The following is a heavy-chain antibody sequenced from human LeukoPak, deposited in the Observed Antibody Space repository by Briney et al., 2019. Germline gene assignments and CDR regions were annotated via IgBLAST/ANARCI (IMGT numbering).Heavy chain of an antibody. CDR2: ISSSSSTI. J-gene: IGHJ4*02. Sequence: GGSLRLSCAASGFTFSSYSMNWVRQAPGKGLEWVSYISSSSSTIYYADSVKGRFTISGDNAKNSLYLQMNSLRAEDTAVYYCARGQPGYSSSWCDYWGQGTLVTVSS. D-gene: IGHD6-13*01. CDR3: ARGQPGYSSSWCDY. CDR1: GFTFSSYS. V-gene: IGHV3-48*01.